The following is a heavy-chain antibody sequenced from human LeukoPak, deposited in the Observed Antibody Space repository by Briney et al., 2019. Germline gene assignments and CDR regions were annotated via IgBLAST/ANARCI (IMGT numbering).Heavy chain of an antibody. D-gene: IGHD1-14*01. Sequence: PGGSLRLSCAASGFTFSSYAMHWVRQAPGKGLEWVSAISGSGGSTYYADSVKGRFTISRDNSKNTLYLQMNSLRAEDTAVYYCAALLTSLDAFDIWGQGAMVTVSS. CDR2: ISGSGGST. CDR1: GFTFSSYA. J-gene: IGHJ3*02. V-gene: IGHV3-23*01. CDR3: AALLTSLDAFDI.